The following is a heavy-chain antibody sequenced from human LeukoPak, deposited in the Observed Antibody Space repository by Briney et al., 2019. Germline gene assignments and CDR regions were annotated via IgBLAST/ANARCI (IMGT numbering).Heavy chain of an antibody. CDR2: ISTHGSTT. Sequence: GGSLRLSCAASGFTFSTSEMSWVRQAPGRGLEWVSCISTHGSTTYYADSVRCRFTISRDNAENSLYLQMNSLRAEDTAVYYCARGFRHTAMFLDHWGQGNLVTVSS. V-gene: IGHV3-48*03. J-gene: IGHJ4*02. D-gene: IGHD5-18*01. CDR1: GFTFSTSE. CDR3: ARGFRHTAMFLDH.